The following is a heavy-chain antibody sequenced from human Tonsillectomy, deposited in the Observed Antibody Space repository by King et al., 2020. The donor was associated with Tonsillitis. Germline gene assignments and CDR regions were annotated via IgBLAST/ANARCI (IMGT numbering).Heavy chain of an antibody. D-gene: IGHD3-10*01. J-gene: IGHJ3*01. CDR2: INRSGDST. Sequence: VQLVESGGGLVQPGGSLRLSCAASGFIFTNYAMAWVRQAPERGLQWVSTINRSGDSTYYADSVKGRFTISRDNSENTLYLQMNSLRAEDAAVYYCAIRTYYYNSGGAIDLWGQGTVVAVSS. CDR1: GFIFTNYA. CDR3: AIRTYYYNSGGAIDL. V-gene: IGHV3-23*04.